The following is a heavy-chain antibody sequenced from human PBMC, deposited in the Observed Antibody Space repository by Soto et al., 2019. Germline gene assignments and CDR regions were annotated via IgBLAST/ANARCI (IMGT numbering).Heavy chain of an antibody. V-gene: IGHV3-72*01. CDR3: TRSWLSGLGGMDV. Sequence: PGGSLRLSCAASGFSFSDHYMDWVRQAPGKGLEWVGRTRNKADSYTTEYAASVKGRFTMSRDDSKYSLYLQMNSLKTEDTAVYYRTRSWLSGLGGMDVWGQGTTVTVSS. CDR2: TRNKADSYTT. J-gene: IGHJ6*02. CDR1: GFSFSDHY. D-gene: IGHD3-22*01.